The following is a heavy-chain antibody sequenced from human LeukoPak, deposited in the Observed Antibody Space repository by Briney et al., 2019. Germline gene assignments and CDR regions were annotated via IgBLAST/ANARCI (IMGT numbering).Heavy chain of an antibody. CDR3: ARARGHYYGSGPIDY. Sequence: SETLSLTCAVYGGSFSGYYWSWIRQPPGKGLEWIGEINHSGSTNYNPSLKSRVTISVDTSKNQFSLKLSSVTAADMAVYYCARARGHYYGSGPIDYWGQGTLVTVSS. D-gene: IGHD3-10*01. CDR1: GGSFSGYY. V-gene: IGHV4-34*01. CDR2: INHSGST. J-gene: IGHJ4*02.